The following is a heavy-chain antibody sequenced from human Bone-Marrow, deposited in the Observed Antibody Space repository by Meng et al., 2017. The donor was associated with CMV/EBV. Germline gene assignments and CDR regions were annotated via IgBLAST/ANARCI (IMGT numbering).Heavy chain of an antibody. CDR3: AKDIRSSPDSFEI. CDR2: VSWNSFII. Sequence: SLKISCAASGFTFSSYAMSWVRQAPGKGLEWVSGVSWNSFIIAYADSVKGRFTISRDNARNSLNLQMNSLRPEDTGLYYCAKDIRSSPDSFEIWGQGTMVTVSS. V-gene: IGHV3-9*01. CDR1: GFTFSSYA. J-gene: IGHJ3*02. D-gene: IGHD6-13*01.